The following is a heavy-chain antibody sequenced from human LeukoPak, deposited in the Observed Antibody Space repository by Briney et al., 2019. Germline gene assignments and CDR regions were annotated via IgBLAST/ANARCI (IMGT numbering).Heavy chain of an antibody. CDR1: GFTFSSYG. Sequence: GGSLRLSCAASGFTFSSYGMHWVRQAPGKGLEWVAFIRYDGSNKYYADSVKGRFTISRDNSKNTLYLQMNSLRAEDTAVYYCAKDHTLYYDFRSGYPSSEYYFDYWGQGTLVTVSS. D-gene: IGHD3-3*01. CDR2: IRYDGSNK. J-gene: IGHJ4*02. V-gene: IGHV3-30*02. CDR3: AKDHTLYYDFRSGYPSSEYYFDY.